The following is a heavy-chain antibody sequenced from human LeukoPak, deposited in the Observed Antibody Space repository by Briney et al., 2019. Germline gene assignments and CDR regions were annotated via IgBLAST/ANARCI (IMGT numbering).Heavy chain of an antibody. CDR3: ARGPGSSGYYLHYYYYYMDV. D-gene: IGHD3-22*01. CDR2: IYTSGST. V-gene: IGHV4-4*07. J-gene: IGHJ6*03. Sequence: SETLSLTCTVSGGSISSYYWSWIRQPAGKGLEWIGRIYTSGSTNYNPSLKSRVTMSVDTSKNQFSLKLSSVTAADTAVYYCARGPGSSGYYLHYYYYYMDVWGRGTTVIVSS. CDR1: GGSISSYY.